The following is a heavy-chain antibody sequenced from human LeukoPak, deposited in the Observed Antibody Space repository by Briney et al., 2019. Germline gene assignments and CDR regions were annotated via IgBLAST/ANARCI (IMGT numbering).Heavy chain of an antibody. Sequence: SGGSLRLSCAASGFTLSSYWMHWVRQAPGKGLVWVSRIKSDGRTNYADSVKGRFTISRDNAKNTVSLQMNSLRAEDTGVYYCARAPSEIGGYYPEYFRHWGQGTLAIVSS. V-gene: IGHV3-74*01. CDR3: ARAPSEIGGYYPEYFRH. CDR2: IKSDGRT. D-gene: IGHD3-22*01. J-gene: IGHJ1*01. CDR1: GFTLSSYW.